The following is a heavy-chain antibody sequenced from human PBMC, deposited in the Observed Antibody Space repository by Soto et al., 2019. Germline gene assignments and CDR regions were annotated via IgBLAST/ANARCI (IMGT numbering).Heavy chain of an antibody. CDR1: GGTFSSYA. CDR2: IIPIFGTA. J-gene: IGHJ6*02. Sequence: QVQLVQSGAEVKKPGSSVKVSCKASGGTFSSYAISWVRQAPGQGLEWMGGIIPIFGTANYAQKFQGRVTITADESKSTGYMELSSLRSEDTAVYYCARDRPIKNGRPRGPYYYYGMDVWGQGTTVTVSS. CDR3: ARDRPIKNGRPRGPYYYYGMDV. D-gene: IGHD1-26*01. V-gene: IGHV1-69*01.